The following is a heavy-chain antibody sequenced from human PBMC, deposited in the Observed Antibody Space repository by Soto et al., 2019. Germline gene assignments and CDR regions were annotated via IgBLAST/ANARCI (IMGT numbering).Heavy chain of an antibody. D-gene: IGHD3-22*01. V-gene: IGHV4-59*01. CDR1: GDSISSYY. CDR2: LYYGRSA. CDR3: APRSMAVVPEY. J-gene: IGHJ4*02. Sequence: QVQLQESGPGLVKPSETLSLTCAVSGDSISSYYCMWIRQPPGKGLESIGYLYYGRSANYNPSLKRRVTLSVDTYTNQCSLTLSSMPASDTAVYYCAPRSMAVVPEYWGQGTLVTVSS.